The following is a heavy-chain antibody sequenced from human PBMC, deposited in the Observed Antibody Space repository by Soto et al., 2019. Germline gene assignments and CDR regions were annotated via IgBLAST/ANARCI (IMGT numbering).Heavy chain of an antibody. V-gene: IGHV4-38-2*01. CDR3: ARPRWYDAFDV. J-gene: IGHJ3*01. CDR1: GFFISSGNY. CDR2: IFHGVNT. Sequence: PSETLSLTCAVSGFFISSGNYWGWIRKPPGKGLEWIGSIFHGVNTYYNPSLKSRVTISVDMSKNQFSLKLNSVTAADTAVYYCARPRWYDAFDVWGQGTVITV. D-gene: IGHD2-15*01.